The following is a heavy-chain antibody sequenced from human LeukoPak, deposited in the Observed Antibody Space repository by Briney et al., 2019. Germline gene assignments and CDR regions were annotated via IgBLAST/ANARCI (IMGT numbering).Heavy chain of an antibody. CDR1: GYTFTSYG. CDR3: ARAVAAAACFDY. CDR2: MNPNSGNT. J-gene: IGHJ4*02. V-gene: IGHV1-8*01. Sequence: GASVKVSCKASGYTFTSYGINWVRQATGQGLEWMGWMNPNSGNTGYAQKFQGRVTMTRNTSISTAYMELSSLRSEDTAVYYCARAVAAAACFDYWGQGTLVTVSS. D-gene: IGHD6-13*01.